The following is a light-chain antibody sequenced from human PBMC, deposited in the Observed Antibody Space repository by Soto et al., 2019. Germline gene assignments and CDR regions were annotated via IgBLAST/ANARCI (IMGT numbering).Light chain of an antibody. J-gene: IGLJ3*02. CDR1: SSNIGAGYD. CDR2: ANS. CDR3: QSFDRSLTAWV. V-gene: IGLV1-40*01. Sequence: QSVLTQPPSVSGAPGQRVTISCTGSSSNIGAGYDVHWYQQLPGAAPTLLISANSDRPSGVPNRFSGSKSGTSASLDITGLQNEDEADYYCQSFDRSLTAWVFGGGTKLTVL.